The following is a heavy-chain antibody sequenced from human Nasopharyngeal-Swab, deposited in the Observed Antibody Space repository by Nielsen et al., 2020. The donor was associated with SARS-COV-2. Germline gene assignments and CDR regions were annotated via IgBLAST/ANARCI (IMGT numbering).Heavy chain of an antibody. D-gene: IGHD3-10*01. CDR3: ARGLLWFGGNFNFDY. J-gene: IGHJ4*02. CDR1: GFTFSSYA. Sequence: GGSLRLSCAASGFTFSSYAMHWVRQAPGKGLEWVAVISYDGSNKYYADSVKGRFTISRDNSKNTLYLQMNSLRAEDTAVYYCARGLLWFGGNFNFDYWGQGTLVTVSS. CDR2: ISYDGSNK. V-gene: IGHV3-30*04.